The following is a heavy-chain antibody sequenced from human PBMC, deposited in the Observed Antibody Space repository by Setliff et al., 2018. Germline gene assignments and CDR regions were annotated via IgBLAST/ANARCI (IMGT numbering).Heavy chain of an antibody. D-gene: IGHD7-27*01. J-gene: IGHJ4*02. CDR3: AKFGPLDLTGDWAFDN. CDR1: GGSFSSFY. V-gene: IGHV4-34*01. Sequence: SETLSLTCAVYGGSFSSFYWSWIRQPPGKGLEWIGEINHSGTTNYNPSLKSRVTISVDTSKKQFSLKLSSVTAADTAVYYLAKFGPLDLTGDWAFDNWGQGTRVTVSS. CDR2: INHSGTT.